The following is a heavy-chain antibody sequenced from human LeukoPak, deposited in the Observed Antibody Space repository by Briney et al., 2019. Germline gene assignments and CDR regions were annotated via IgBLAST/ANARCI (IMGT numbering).Heavy chain of an antibody. Sequence: ASVRVSCKASGYTFTGYIMHWVCPAPEQGLGWMGWINPDRGGTNNAQTFQGRVTMSRDTSLSTAYIGLSRLRSHDTAVYYTARIPFNYDDSWFDPWGQGTLVTVPS. CDR1: GYTFTGYI. D-gene: IGHD4-11*01. CDR2: INPDRGGT. V-gene: IGHV1-2*02. J-gene: IGHJ5*02. CDR3: ARIPFNYDDSWFDP.